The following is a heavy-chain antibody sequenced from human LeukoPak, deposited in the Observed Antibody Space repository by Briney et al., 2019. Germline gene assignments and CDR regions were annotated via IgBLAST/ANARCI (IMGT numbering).Heavy chain of an antibody. CDR3: ARNVLRYFDWLSDY. J-gene: IGHJ4*02. Sequence: GRPLRLSCAASGFTFSSYAMHWVRQAPGKGLEWVAVISYDGSNKYYADSVKGRFTISRDNSKNTLYLQMNSLRAEDTAVYYCARNVLRYFDWLSDYWGQGTLVTVSS. V-gene: IGHV3-30-3*01. D-gene: IGHD3-9*01. CDR1: GFTFSSYA. CDR2: ISYDGSNK.